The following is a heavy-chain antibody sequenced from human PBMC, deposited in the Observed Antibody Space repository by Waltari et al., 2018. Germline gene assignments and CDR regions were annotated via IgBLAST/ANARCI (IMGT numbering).Heavy chain of an antibody. V-gene: IGHV4-39*01. J-gene: IGHJ3*02. D-gene: IGHD3-3*01. CDR3: ARHESTYYDFWSGYYGDDAFDI. CDR1: GGSISSSSYY. Sequence: QLQLQESGPGLVKPSETLSLTCTVSGGSISSSSYYWGWLRQPPGTGLEWIGSIYYSGSTYYNPSLKSRVTISVDTSKNQFSLKLSSVTAADTAVYYCARHESTYYDFWSGYYGDDAFDIWGQGTMVTVSS. CDR2: IYYSGST.